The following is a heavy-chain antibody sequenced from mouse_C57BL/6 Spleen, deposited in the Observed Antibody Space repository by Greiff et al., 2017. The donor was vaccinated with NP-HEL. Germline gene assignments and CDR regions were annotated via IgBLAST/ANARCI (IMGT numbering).Heavy chain of an antibody. D-gene: IGHD2-14*01. V-gene: IGHV1-59*01. Sequence: QVQLQQPGAELVRPGTSVKLSCKASGYTFTSYWMHWVKQRPGQGLEWIGVIDPSDSYTNYNQKFKGKATLTVDTSSSTAYMQLSSLTSEDSAVYYCARRTLPYRDCYAMDYWGQGTSVTVSS. J-gene: IGHJ4*01. CDR1: GYTFTSYW. CDR3: ARRTLPYRDCYAMDY. CDR2: IDPSDSYT.